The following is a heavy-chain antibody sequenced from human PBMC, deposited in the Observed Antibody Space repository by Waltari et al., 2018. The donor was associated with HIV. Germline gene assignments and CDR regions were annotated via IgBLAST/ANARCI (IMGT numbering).Heavy chain of an antibody. Sequence: QVQLQESGPGLVKPSETLSLTCTVSGGSISSYYWSWIRQPAGKGLEWIGRIYTSGSTNYNPSLKSRVTMSVDTSKNQFSLKLSSVTAADTAVYYCARDGARQQQLRSKDYPDVWGQGTTVTVSS. J-gene: IGHJ6*02. CDR2: IYTSGST. CDR3: ARDGARQQQLRSKDYPDV. V-gene: IGHV4-4*07. D-gene: IGHD6-13*01. CDR1: GGSISSYY.